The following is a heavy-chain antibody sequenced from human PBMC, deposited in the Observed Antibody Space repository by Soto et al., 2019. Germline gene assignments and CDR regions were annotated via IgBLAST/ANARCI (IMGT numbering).Heavy chain of an antibody. CDR3: AISGQSGDQDGDHYWYCDL. CDR1: EFTVSRNY. CDR2: IYSGGST. V-gene: IGHV3-53*01. J-gene: IGHJ2*01. D-gene: IGHD1-26*01. Sequence: EVQLVESGGGLIQPGGSLRLSCAASEFTVSRNYMSWVRQAPGKGLDWVSLIYSGGSTDYADSVKGRFTISRDNANNTGYLQMHSLSAEDTSVYYCAISGQSGDQDGDHYWYCDLWGRGTLVTVSS.